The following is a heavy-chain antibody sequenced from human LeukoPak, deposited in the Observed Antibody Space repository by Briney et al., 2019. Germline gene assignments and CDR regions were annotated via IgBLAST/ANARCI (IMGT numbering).Heavy chain of an antibody. J-gene: IGHJ4*02. CDR1: GFTFDHYG. D-gene: IGHD5-12*01. V-gene: IGHV3-20*04. CDR3: ARNYGGYDGTDF. CDR2: INWKGAST. Sequence: GGSLRLSCSASGFTFDHYGMSWVRQAPGKGLEWVSGINWKGASTGYADSVKGRFTISSDSAKNSLYLQMNSLRGEDTALYYCARNYGGYDGTDFWGQGTLVTVSS.